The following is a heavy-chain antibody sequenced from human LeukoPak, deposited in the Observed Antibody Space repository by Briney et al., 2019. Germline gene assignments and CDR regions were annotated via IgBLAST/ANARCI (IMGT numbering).Heavy chain of an antibody. Sequence: ASVKVSCKASGYTSTGYYMHWVRQAPGQGLEWMGWINPNSGGTNYAQKFQGRVTMTRDTSISTAYMELSRLRSDDTAVYYCARSDCSSTGCSDAFDIWGQGTMVTVSS. CDR3: ARSDCSSTGCSDAFDI. CDR1: GYTSTGYY. J-gene: IGHJ3*02. V-gene: IGHV1-2*02. D-gene: IGHD2-2*01. CDR2: INPNSGGT.